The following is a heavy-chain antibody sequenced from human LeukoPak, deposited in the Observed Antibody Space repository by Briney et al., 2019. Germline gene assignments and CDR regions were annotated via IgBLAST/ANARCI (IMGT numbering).Heavy chain of an antibody. D-gene: IGHD2-21*01. J-gene: IGHJ4*02. CDR1: GFTFSSYG. V-gene: IGHV3-30*18. Sequence: GRSLRLSCAASGFTFSSYGMHWVRQAPGKGLEWVAVISYDGSNKYYADSVKGRFTISRDNSKNTLYLQMNSLRAEDTAVYYCAKSHSVVRRGYYDYWGQGTLVTVSS. CDR2: ISYDGSNK. CDR3: AKSHSVVRRGYYDY.